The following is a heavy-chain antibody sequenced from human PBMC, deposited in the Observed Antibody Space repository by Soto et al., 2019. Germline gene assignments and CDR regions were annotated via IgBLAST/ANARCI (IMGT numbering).Heavy chain of an antibody. D-gene: IGHD2-8*02. V-gene: IGHV3-7*04. J-gene: IGHJ5*02. CDR3: TRDLNHDTGP. CDR1: GFTFSGYW. Sequence: EVQLVESGGGLVQPGGSLRLSCAASGFTFSGYWMTWVRQAPGKGLEGVANISPDGSEEYYVDSVKGRFTISRDNAKNLMYLQMNTLRGEDTALYYCTRDLNHDTGPWGQGTQVTVSS. CDR2: ISPDGSEE.